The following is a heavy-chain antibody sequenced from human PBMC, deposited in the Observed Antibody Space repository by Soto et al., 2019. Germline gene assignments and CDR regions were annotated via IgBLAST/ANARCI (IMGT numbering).Heavy chain of an antibody. CDR1: GGSISSGGYS. CDR2: IYHSGST. CDR3: ARQRPTDGRWEFANYYGMDV. D-gene: IGHD1-26*01. J-gene: IGHJ6*02. Sequence: KTSETLSLTCAVSGGSISSGGYSWSWIRQPPGKGLEWIGYIYHSGSTYYNPSLKSRVTISVDTSKNQFSLKLSSVTAADTAVYYCARQRPTDGRWEFANYYGMDVWGQGTPVTVSS. V-gene: IGHV4-30-2*01.